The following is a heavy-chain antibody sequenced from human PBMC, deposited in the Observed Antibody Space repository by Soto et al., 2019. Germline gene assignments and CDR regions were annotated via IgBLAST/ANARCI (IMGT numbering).Heavy chain of an antibody. Sequence: QVQLVESGGGVVQPGRSLRLSCAASGFTFSSYGMHWVRQAPGKGLEWAAVIWYDGSNKYYADSVKGRFTISRDNSKNTLYLQMNSLRAEDTAVYYCARDLGWFSDYWGQGTLVTVSS. J-gene: IGHJ4*02. CDR1: GFTFSSYG. CDR3: ARDLGWFSDY. V-gene: IGHV3-33*01. CDR2: IWYDGSNK. D-gene: IGHD2-15*01.